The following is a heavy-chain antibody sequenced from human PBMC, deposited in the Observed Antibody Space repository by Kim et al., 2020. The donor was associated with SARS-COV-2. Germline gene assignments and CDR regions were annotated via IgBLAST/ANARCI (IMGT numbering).Heavy chain of an antibody. CDR1: GYTLTELS. D-gene: IGHD3-22*01. Sequence: ASVKVSCKVSGYTLTELSMHWVRQAPGKGLEWMGGFDPEDGETIYAQKFQGRVTMTADTSTDTTYMELSSLRSEDTAVYYCATTFVGYFFRRFNYWGQGTLVIVSS. J-gene: IGHJ4*02. CDR3: ATTFVGYFFRRFNY. V-gene: IGHV1-24*01. CDR2: FDPEDGET.